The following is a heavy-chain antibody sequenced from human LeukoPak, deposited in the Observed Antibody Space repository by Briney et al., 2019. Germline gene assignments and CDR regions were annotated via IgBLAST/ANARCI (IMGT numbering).Heavy chain of an antibody. CDR2: MNPNSGNT. CDR3: ASFGGYYDILTGWYYLDY. CDR1: GYTFTSYD. V-gene: IGHV1-8*01. D-gene: IGHD3-9*01. Sequence: ASVKVSCKASGYTFTSYDINWLRQATGQGLEWMGWMNPNSGNTGYAQKFQGRVTMTRNTSISTAYMELSSLRSEDTAVYYCASFGGYYDILTGWYYLDYWGQGTLVTVSS. J-gene: IGHJ4*02.